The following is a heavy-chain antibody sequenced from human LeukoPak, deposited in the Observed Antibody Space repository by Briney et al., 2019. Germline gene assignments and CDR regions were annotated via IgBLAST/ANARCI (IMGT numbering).Heavy chain of an antibody. D-gene: IGHD1-26*01. CDR3: ASATGSYSYFDY. CDR2: IYPDDSDT. Sequence: GESLKISCKASGYSFTTHWIGWGRQMPGKGLEWMGIIYPDDSDTKYSPSFQGQVTISADKSISTAFLQWSSLKASDTAMYYCASATGSYSYFDYWGQGTLVTVSS. V-gene: IGHV5-51*01. CDR1: GYSFTTHW. J-gene: IGHJ4*02.